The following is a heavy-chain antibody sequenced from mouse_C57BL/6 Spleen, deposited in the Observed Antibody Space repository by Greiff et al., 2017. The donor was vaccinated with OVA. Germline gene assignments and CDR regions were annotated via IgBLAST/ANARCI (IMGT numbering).Heavy chain of an antibody. D-gene: IGHD2-4*01. V-gene: IGHV2-4*01. CDR2: IWSGGST. J-gene: IGHJ3*01. CDR1: GFSLTSYG. CDR3: AKNGGYYDYLFAY. Sequence: VQLQESGPGLVQPSQSLSIPCTVSGFSLTSYGVHWVRQPPGKGLEWLGVIWSGGSTDYNAAFISRLSISKDNSKSQVFFKMNSLQADDTAIYYCAKNGGYYDYLFAYWGQGTLVTVSA.